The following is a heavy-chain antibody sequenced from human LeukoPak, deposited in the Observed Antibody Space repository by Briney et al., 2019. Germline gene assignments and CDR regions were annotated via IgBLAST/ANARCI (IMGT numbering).Heavy chain of an antibody. D-gene: IGHD7-27*01. CDR3: AKDSGEPAYNY. Sequence: GASVKVSCKASGGTFSSYAMSWVRQAPGKGLEWVSAISGSGGSTYYADSVKGRFTISRDNSKNTLYLQMNSLRAEDTAVYYCAKDSGEPAYNYWGQGTLVTVSS. J-gene: IGHJ4*02. CDR1: GGTFSSYA. CDR2: ISGSGGST. V-gene: IGHV3-23*01.